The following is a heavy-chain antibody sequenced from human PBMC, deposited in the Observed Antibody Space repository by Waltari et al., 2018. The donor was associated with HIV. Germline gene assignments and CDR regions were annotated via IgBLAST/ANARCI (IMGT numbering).Heavy chain of an antibody. V-gene: IGHV1-3*01. Sequence: QVQLVQSGAEVKKPGASVKVSCKASGYTFTSYAIHWVRQAPGQRLEWMGWINAGNGNTKYSQKFQGRVTITRDTSASTAYMELSSLRSEDTAVYYCARDLIGMSAPEDYWGQGTLVTVSS. CDR2: INAGNGNT. CDR3: ARDLIGMSAPEDY. D-gene: IGHD3-3*01. CDR1: GYTFTSYA. J-gene: IGHJ4*02.